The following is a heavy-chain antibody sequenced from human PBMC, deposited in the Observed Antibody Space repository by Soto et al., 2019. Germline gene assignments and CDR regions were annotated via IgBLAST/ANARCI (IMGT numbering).Heavy chain of an antibody. D-gene: IGHD5-18*01. CDR1: GGSISSSSYY. Sequence: PSETLSLSCTVSGGSISSSSYYWGWIRQPPGKGLEWIGYIYYSGSTYYNPSLQSRVTISLDTSKNQFSLRLTSVTAADTAVYYCARDLDTAMSRGAFDIWGQGTMVTVS. CDR3: ARDLDTAMSRGAFDI. V-gene: IGHV4-30-4*08. J-gene: IGHJ3*02. CDR2: IYYSGST.